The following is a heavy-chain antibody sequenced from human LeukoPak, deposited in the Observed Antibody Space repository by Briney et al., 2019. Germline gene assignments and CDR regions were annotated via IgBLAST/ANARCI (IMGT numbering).Heavy chain of an antibody. CDR1: GFTFSNHN. D-gene: IGHD6-13*01. Sequence: GGSLRLSCTASGFTFSNHNMNWVRQASGKGLEWVSYITLSSSTIYYSDSVKGRFTISRDNAKNSLYLHMNSLRAEDTAVYYCAREPTYTSSWYTSCDYWGQGTLVTVSS. V-gene: IGHV3-48*01. CDR2: ITLSSSTI. J-gene: IGHJ4*02. CDR3: AREPTYTSSWYTSCDY.